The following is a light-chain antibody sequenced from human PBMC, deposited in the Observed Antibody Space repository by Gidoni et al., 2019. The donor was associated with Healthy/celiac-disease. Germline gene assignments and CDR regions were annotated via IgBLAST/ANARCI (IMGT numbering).Light chain of an antibody. CDR2: DVS. V-gene: IGLV2-14*01. Sequence: QSALSQPASVAGSHGQSITISCTGTSSAVGGYKYVSWYQQHPGKAPKLMIYDVSPRPYGVSNRFSVSKSGTTASLTISGLQAEDEADYYCSSYTSSSTFELVFGGGTKLTVL. CDR3: SSYTSSSTFELV. J-gene: IGLJ2*01. CDR1: SSAVGGYKY.